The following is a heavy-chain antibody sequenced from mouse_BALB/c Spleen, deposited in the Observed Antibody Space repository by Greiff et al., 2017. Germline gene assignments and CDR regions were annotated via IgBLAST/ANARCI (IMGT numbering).Heavy chain of an antibody. CDR1: GYSFTSYW. CDR2: IYPGNSDT. D-gene: IGHD3-2*01. Sequence: EVQLQESGTVLARPGASVKMSCKASGYSFTSYWMHWVKQRPGQGLEWIGAIYPGNSDTSYNQKFKGKAKLTAVTSASTAYMELSSLTNEDSAVYYCTTDSSGFYAMDYWGQGTSVTVSS. V-gene: IGHV1-5*01. CDR3: TTDSSGFYAMDY. J-gene: IGHJ4*01.